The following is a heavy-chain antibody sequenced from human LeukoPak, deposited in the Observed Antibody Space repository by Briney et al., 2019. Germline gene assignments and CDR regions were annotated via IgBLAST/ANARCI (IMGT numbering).Heavy chain of an antibody. CDR1: GCSISSYY. CDR3: ARVLVGANYYYYYMDV. V-gene: IGHV4-4*07. J-gene: IGHJ6*03. Sequence: SETLSLTCTVPGCSISSYYWSWIRQPAGKGLEWIGRIYTSGNTNYNPSLKSRVTISVDKSKNQFSLKLSSVTAADTAVYYCARVLVGANYYYYYMDVWGKGTTVTVSS. CDR2: IYTSGNT. D-gene: IGHD1-26*01.